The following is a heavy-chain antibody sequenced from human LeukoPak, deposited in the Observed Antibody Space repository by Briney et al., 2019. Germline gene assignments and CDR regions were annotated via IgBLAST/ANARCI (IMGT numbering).Heavy chain of an antibody. CDR2: IYYSGST. CDR3: AGGGEEFYDYVWGSYRYMGTYYFDY. CDR1: GGSISSYY. D-gene: IGHD3-16*02. J-gene: IGHJ4*02. V-gene: IGHV4-59*08. Sequence: PSETLSLTCTVSGGSISSYYWSWIRQPPGKGLEWIGYIYYSGSTNYNPSLKSRVTISVDTSKNQFSLKLSSVTAADTAVYYCAGGGEEFYDYVWGSYRYMGTYYFDYWGQGTLVTVSS.